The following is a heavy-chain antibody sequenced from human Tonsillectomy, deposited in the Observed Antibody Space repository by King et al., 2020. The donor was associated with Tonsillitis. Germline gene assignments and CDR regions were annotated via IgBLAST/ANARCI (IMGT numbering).Heavy chain of an antibody. CDR3: ARGYSYGYDAFDI. Sequence: VQLQQWGAGLLKPSETLSLTCAVYGGSLSGYYWSWIRQPPGQGLEWIGEISHSGSTNYNPSLKSRVTISVDTAKNQFSLKLSSVTAADTAVYYCARGYSYGYDAFDIWGQGTMVTVSS. CDR1: GGSLSGYY. D-gene: IGHD5-18*01. J-gene: IGHJ3*02. CDR2: ISHSGST. V-gene: IGHV4-34*01.